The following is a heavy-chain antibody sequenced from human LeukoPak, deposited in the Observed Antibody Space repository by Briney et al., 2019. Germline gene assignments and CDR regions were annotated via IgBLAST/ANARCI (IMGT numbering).Heavy chain of an antibody. CDR1: GGSISSSSYY. CDR2: IYYSAST. J-gene: IGHJ4*02. V-gene: IGHV4-39*07. CDR3: ARCIAAAGTVPDY. D-gene: IGHD6-13*01. Sequence: SETLSLTCTVSGGSISSSSYYWGWISQPPGKGLEWIGSIYYSASTYYNPSLKSRVTISVDTSKHQFSLKLSSVTAADTAVYYCARCIAAAGTVPDYWGQGTLVTVSS.